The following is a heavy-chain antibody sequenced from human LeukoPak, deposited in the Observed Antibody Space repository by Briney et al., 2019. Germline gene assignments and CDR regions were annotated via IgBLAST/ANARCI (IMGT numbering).Heavy chain of an antibody. CDR1: GGTYSSYS. D-gene: IGHD6-19*01. V-gene: IGHV1-69*05. CDR2: IIPIFGTA. Sequence: SVKVSCKASGGTYSSYSISWVRQAPGQGLEWMGRIIPIFGTANYAQKFQGRVTITTDESTSTAYMELSSLRSEDTAVYYCARDDSSGVAFVYWGQGTLVTVSS. J-gene: IGHJ4*02. CDR3: ARDDSSGVAFVY.